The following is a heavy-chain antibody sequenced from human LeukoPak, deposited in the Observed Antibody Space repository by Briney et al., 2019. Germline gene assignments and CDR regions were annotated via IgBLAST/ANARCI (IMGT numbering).Heavy chain of an antibody. Sequence: SEILSLTCTVSGGSISSGDYYWSWIRQPPGKGLEWIGYIYYSGSTYYNPSLKSRVTISVDTSKNQFSLKLSSVTAADTAVYYCARDDTVLRYFDYWGQGTLVTVSS. CDR3: ARDDTVLRYFDY. J-gene: IGHJ4*02. CDR1: GGSISSGDYY. CDR2: IYYSGST. V-gene: IGHV4-30-4*01. D-gene: IGHD3-9*01.